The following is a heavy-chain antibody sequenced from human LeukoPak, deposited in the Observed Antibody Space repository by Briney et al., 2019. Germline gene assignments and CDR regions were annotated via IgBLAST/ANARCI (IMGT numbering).Heavy chain of an antibody. J-gene: IGHJ4*02. V-gene: IGHV1-2*02. CDR3: ARDRGITSFDY. Sequence: YLQRFQGRVTMTRDTSISTAYMELSRLKSDDTAVYYCARDRGITSFDYWGQGTLVTVSS. D-gene: IGHD3-10*01.